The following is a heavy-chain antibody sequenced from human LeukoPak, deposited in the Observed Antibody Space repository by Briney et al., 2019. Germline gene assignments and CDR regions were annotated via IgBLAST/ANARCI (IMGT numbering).Heavy chain of an antibody. J-gene: IGHJ4*02. D-gene: IGHD2-15*01. V-gene: IGHV4-4*07. CDR3: AREGRSSTPGY. CDR2: ISSSGST. CDR1: GGSISSYY. Sequence: PSEILSLTCTVSGGSISSYYWSWIRQPAGKGLEWIGRISSSGSTDYNPSLKSRVTMSVDTSKTQFSLKLSSVTAADTAVYYCAREGRSSTPGYWGQGTLVTVSS.